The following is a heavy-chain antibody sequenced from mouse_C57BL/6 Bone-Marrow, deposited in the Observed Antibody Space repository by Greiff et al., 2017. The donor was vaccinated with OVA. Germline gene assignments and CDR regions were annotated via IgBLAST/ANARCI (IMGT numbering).Heavy chain of an antibody. CDR1: GFSLSTSGMG. Sequence: EVSGPGILQSSQTLSLTCSFSGFSLSTSGMGVSWIRQPSGKGLEWLAHIYWDDDKRYNPSLKSRLTISKDTSRNQVFLKITSVDTADTATYYCARRGETVVPTGDYAMDYWGQGTSVTVSS. CDR3: ARRGETVVPTGDYAMDY. D-gene: IGHD1-1*01. J-gene: IGHJ4*01. V-gene: IGHV8-12*01. CDR2: IYWDDDK.